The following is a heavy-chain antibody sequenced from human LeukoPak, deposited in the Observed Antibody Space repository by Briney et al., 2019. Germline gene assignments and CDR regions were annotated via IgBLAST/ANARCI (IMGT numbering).Heavy chain of an antibody. Sequence: SETLSLTCTVSGGSISSYYWSWIRQPPGKGLEWIGYIYYSGSTNYNPSLQSRITISIDTSKNQFSLKLSSVTAADSAVYYCARDYGDYNGMDVRGQGTTVTVSS. CDR2: IYYSGST. CDR3: ARDYGDYNGMDV. J-gene: IGHJ6*02. V-gene: IGHV4-59*01. D-gene: IGHD4-17*01. CDR1: GGSISSYY.